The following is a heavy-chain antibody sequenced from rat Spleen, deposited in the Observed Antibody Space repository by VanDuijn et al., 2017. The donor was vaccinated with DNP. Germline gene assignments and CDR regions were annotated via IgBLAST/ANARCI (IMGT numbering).Heavy chain of an antibody. V-gene: IGHV5-31*01. CDR3: ARGVYYGSSWAFDY. J-gene: IGHJ2*01. CDR2: ISTVGDNA. Sequence: EVQLVESGGDLVQPGGSLKLSCVASGFTFNNYWMTWIRQVPGKGLEWVASISTVGDNAYYRDSVKGRFTISRDNAKNTQYLQMDSLRSEDTATYYCARGVYYGSSWAFDYWGHGVMVTVSS. CDR1: GFTFNNYW. D-gene: IGHD1-6*01.